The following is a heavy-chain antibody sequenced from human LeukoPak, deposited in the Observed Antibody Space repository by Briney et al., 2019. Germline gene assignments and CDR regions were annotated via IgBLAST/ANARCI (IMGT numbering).Heavy chain of an antibody. V-gene: IGHV3-15*07. J-gene: IGHJ4*02. CDR3: TTDTNEVVILTAP. D-gene: IGHD3-22*01. CDR1: GFTFSNAW. CDR2: IKSKTDGGTT. Sequence: PGGSLRLSCAASGFTFSNAWMNWVRQAPGKGLEWVGRIKSKTDGGTTDYAAPVKGRFTISRDDSKNTLYLQMNSLKTEDTAVYYCTTDTNEVVILTAPWGQGTLVTVSS.